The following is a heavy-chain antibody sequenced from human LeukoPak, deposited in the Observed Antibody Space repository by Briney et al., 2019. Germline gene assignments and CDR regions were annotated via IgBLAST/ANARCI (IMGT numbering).Heavy chain of an antibody. D-gene: IGHD5-24*01. CDR1: GYTFTSYY. Sequence: ASVKVSCKASGYTFTSYYMHWVRQAPGQGLEWMGIINPSGGSTSYAQKFQGRVTMTRDMSTSTVYMELSSLRSEDTAVYYCARVAAELRWLQLWYFDYWGQGTLVTVSS. CDR2: INPSGGST. J-gene: IGHJ4*02. CDR3: ARVAAELRWLQLWYFDY. V-gene: IGHV1-46*01.